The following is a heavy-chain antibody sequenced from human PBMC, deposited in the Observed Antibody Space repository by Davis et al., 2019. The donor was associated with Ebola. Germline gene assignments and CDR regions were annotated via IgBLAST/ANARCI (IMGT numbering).Heavy chain of an antibody. Sequence: AASVKVSCKASGYTFTSYGISWVRQAPGQGLEWMGRIIPILGIANYAQKFQGRVTITADKSTGTAYMELSSLRSEDTAVYYCARDNLGYCSGGSCYSSWGQGTLVTVSS. CDR3: ARDNLGYCSGGSCYSS. CDR1: GYTFTSYG. J-gene: IGHJ4*02. CDR2: IIPILGIA. D-gene: IGHD2-15*01. V-gene: IGHV1-69*04.